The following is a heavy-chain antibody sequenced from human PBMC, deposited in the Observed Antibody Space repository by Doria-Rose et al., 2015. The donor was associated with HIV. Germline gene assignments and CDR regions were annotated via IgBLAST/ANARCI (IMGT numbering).Heavy chain of an antibody. CDR3: ARMGSYRELDY. Sequence: TLALTCRVSGASVSSRGYYWHWIRQVPGKGLESLGYTYYTGTSDYSPSLKSRLNMAVDTSKNQFSLKLSFVTVADTAVYYCARMGSYRELDYWGQGALVIVSA. CDR1: GASVSSRGYY. J-gene: IGHJ4*02. D-gene: IGHD3-3*01. CDR2: TYYTGTS. V-gene: IGHV4-31*03.